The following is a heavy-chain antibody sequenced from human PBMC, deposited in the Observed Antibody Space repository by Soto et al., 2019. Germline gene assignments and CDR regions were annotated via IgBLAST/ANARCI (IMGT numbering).Heavy chain of an antibody. CDR1: GYNFAGYW. CDR3: ARQSGMDV. CDR2: IFPGDSDT. J-gene: IGHJ6*02. V-gene: IGHV5-51*01. D-gene: IGHD5-12*01. Sequence: PGESLKISCKTSGYNFAGYWIGWVRQMPGKGLEWLGIIFPGDSDTKYSPSFQGQVIISADKSIRTAYLQWSSLKASDTAIYYCARQSGMDVWGQGTTGTVS.